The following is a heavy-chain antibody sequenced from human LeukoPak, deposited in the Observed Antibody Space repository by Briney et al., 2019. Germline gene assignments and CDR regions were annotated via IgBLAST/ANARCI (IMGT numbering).Heavy chain of an antibody. CDR1: GFTFSSFE. V-gene: IGHV3-48*03. CDR3: AKEGFYYGSGPRFYYFDY. D-gene: IGHD3-10*01. J-gene: IGHJ4*02. CDR2: ISSSGSTI. Sequence: GGSLRLSCAASGFTFSSFEMSWVRQAPGKGLEWVSYISSSGSTIYYADSMKGRFTISRDNSKNTLYLQMNSLRAEDTAVYYCAKEGFYYGSGPRFYYFDYWGQGTLVTVSS.